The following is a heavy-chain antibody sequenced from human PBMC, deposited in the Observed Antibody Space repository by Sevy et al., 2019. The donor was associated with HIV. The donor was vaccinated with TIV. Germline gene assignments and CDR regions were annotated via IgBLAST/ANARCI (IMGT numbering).Heavy chain of an antibody. CDR3: ARLRWDLVVVPGATPGCYFDS. CDR1: GDSINTYY. Sequence: SETLSLTCTVSGDSINTYYWSWIRQPPGKGLEWIGYVSHSGNTNYNPSLKSRVSMSVDTSTNQFSLKVKSVIAADTAVYYCARLRWDLVVVPGATPGCYFDSWGQGTLVTVSS. D-gene: IGHD2-2*02. CDR2: VSHSGNT. J-gene: IGHJ4*02. V-gene: IGHV4-59*08.